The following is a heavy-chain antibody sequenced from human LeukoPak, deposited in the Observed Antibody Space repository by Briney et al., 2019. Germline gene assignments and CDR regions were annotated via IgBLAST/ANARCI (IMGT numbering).Heavy chain of an antibody. CDR1: GYSFTSYW. D-gene: IGHD6-13*01. CDR2: IYPGDSDT. J-gene: IGHJ5*02. V-gene: IGHV5-51*01. Sequence: GESLKISCKGSGYSFTSYWIGWVRQMPGKGLEWMGTIYPGDSDTRYSPSFQGQVTISADKSISTAYLQWSSLKASDTAMYYCARRVVSSSWPYGNNWFDPWGQGTLVTVFS. CDR3: ARRVVSSSWPYGNNWFDP.